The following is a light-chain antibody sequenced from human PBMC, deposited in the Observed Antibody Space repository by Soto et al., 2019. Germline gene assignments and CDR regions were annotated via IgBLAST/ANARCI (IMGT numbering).Light chain of an antibody. CDR3: QSFDSSLSGSHVI. CDR2: GDI. V-gene: IGLV1-40*01. J-gene: IGLJ2*01. CDR1: SSNIWAGYE. Sequence: QSVLTQPPSVSGAPGQRVTISCTGSSSNIWAGYEVHWYQQLPGSAPRLLIYGDINRPSGVPDRFSGSKSGASASLAITGLQADDEADYYCQSFDSSLSGSHVIFGGGTKLTVL.